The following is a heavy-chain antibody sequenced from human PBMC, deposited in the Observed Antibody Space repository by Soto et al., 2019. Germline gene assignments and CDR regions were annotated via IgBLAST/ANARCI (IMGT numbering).Heavy chain of an antibody. Sequence: ASVKVSCKASGYTFTSYYMHWVRQAPGQGLEWMGIINPSGGSTSYAQKFQGRVTMTRKTTTSTIYMVLSSLRSEDTAVYYFARDHPARRDGYNPGFYYYYYGMDVWGQGTTVTVSS. CDR2: INPSGGST. CDR1: GYTFTSYY. J-gene: IGHJ6*02. CDR3: ARDHPARRDGYNPGFYYYYYGMDV. V-gene: IGHV1-46*01. D-gene: IGHD5-12*01.